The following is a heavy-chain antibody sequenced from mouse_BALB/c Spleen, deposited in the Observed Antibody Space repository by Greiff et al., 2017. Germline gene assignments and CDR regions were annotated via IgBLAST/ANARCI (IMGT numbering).Heavy chain of an antibody. J-gene: IGHJ3*01. D-gene: IGHD1-2*01. V-gene: IGHV5-6*01. CDR1: GFTFSSYG. CDR3: AIITTAWFAY. CDR2: ISSGGSYT. Sequence: VQLKESGGDLVKPGGSLKLSCAASGFTFSSYGMSWVRQTPDKRLEWVATISSGGSYTYYPDSVKGRFTISRDNAKNTLYLQMSSLKSEDTAMYYCAIITTAWFAYWGQGTLVTVSA.